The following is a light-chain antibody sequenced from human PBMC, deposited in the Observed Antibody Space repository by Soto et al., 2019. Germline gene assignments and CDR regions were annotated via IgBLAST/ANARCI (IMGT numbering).Light chain of an antibody. Sequence: QSALTQPPSVSGSPGQSVTISCTGTSSDFGSYNRVSWYQRPPGTAPKLMIYEASNRPSGVPDRFSGSKSGNTASLTISGLQAEDEAEYYCSLYTSGSTYVFGTGTKVTVL. CDR3: SLYTSGSTYV. J-gene: IGLJ1*01. CDR1: SSDFGSYNR. CDR2: EAS. V-gene: IGLV2-18*01.